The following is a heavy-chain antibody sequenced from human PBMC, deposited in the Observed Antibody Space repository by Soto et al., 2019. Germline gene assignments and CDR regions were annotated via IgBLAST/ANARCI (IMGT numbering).Heavy chain of an antibody. Sequence: QVQLQESGPGLVKPSQTLSLTCTVSGGSISSGDYYWSWIRQPPGKGLEWIGYIYYSGSTYYNPSLRSRMTISVDTSENQFSLKLTSVTAADTAVYYCARWLGYGPHFDYWGQGTLVTVSS. CDR1: GGSISSGDYY. CDR3: ARWLGYGPHFDY. J-gene: IGHJ4*02. V-gene: IGHV4-30-4*01. CDR2: IYYSGST. D-gene: IGHD5-12*01.